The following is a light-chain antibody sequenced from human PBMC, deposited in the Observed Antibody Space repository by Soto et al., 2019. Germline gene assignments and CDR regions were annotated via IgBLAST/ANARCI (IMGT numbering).Light chain of an antibody. Sequence: DIQMTQSPSTLSASIGDTVTITCRASQSISRWLAWYLQKPGKGPQLLIYDASTLERGVPLRFSGSGSGTEFTLTISSLQPDDFATYYCQQYKAYWTFGQGTKVDIK. CDR2: DAS. V-gene: IGKV1-5*01. CDR3: QQYKAYWT. CDR1: QSISRW. J-gene: IGKJ1*01.